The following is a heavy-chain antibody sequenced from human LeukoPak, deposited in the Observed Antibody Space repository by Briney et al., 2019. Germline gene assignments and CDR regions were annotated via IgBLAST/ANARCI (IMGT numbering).Heavy chain of an antibody. CDR3: ARDRKLPEGMAALNWFDP. Sequence: SVEVSCKASGGTFSSYAICWVRQAPGQGLEWMGGIIPIFGTANYAQKFQGRVTITADESTSTAYMELSSLRSEDTAVYYCARDRKLPEGMAALNWFDPWGQGTLVTVSS. CDR1: GGTFSSYA. CDR2: IIPIFGTA. V-gene: IGHV1-69*01. J-gene: IGHJ5*02. D-gene: IGHD6-13*01.